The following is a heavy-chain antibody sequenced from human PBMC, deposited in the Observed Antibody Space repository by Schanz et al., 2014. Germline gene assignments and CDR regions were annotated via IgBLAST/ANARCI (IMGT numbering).Heavy chain of an antibody. CDR1: GFTFSDYS. CDR3: ARDMGPRWSVTPFGY. D-gene: IGHD4-17*01. V-gene: IGHV3-30*04. CDR2: ISYDGSDK. Sequence: QVQLVESGGGVVQPGRSLRLSCAASGFTFSDYSMHWVRQAPGKGLEWVAIISYDGSDKFYADSVKGRFTFSRDNSKNTLYLQMNSLRPEDTAVYYCARDMGPRWSVTPFGYWGQGILVSVSS. J-gene: IGHJ4*02.